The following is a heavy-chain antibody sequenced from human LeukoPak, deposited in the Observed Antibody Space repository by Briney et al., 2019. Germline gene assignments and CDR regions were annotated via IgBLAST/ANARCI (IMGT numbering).Heavy chain of an antibody. D-gene: IGHD3-22*01. Sequence: PGGSLRLSCVACGFSFGDYYMSWIRQAPGRGLEWISYISGSGSDLYYADSVKGRFTISRDNANNSLYLQMNSLRAEDTAVYYCARSIGYYYTMDVWGQGTTVTVSS. V-gene: IGHV3-11*01. CDR2: ISGSGSDL. CDR3: ARSIGYYYTMDV. J-gene: IGHJ6*02. CDR1: GFSFGDYY.